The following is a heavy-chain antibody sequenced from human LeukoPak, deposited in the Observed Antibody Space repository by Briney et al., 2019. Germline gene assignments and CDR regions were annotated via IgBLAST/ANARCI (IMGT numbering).Heavy chain of an antibody. J-gene: IGHJ5*02. Sequence: SETLSLTCIVSGGSISNYYWSWIGQPAGKGLEWIGRIYTSGSTDYNPSLKTQVTMSLDTSKNQFSLKMSSVTAADTAVYYCARDKMYQLPHNWFDPWGQGTLVTVSS. CDR3: ARDKMYQLPHNWFDP. CDR2: IYTSGST. CDR1: GGSISNYY. V-gene: IGHV4-4*07. D-gene: IGHD2-2*01.